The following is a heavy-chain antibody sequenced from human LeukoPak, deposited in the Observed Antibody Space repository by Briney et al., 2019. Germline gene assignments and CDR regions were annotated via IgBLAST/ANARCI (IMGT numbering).Heavy chain of an antibody. CDR1: GFTFSSYG. V-gene: IGHV3-30*02. CDR3: AKVAVAGSKGRDYFDY. D-gene: IGHD6-19*01. J-gene: IGHJ4*02. CDR2: IRYDGSNK. Sequence: GGSLRLSCAASGFTFSSYGMHGVRHPPGRGLEWVAFIRYDGSNKYYADSVKGRFTISRDNSKNTLYLQMNSLRAEDTAVYYCAKVAVAGSKGRDYFDYWGQGTLVTVSS.